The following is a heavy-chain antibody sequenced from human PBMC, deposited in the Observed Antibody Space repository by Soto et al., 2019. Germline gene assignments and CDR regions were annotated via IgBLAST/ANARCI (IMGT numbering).Heavy chain of an antibody. CDR3: ARAGGYSRTTPNPRAYDMDV. Sequence: TLSLTCTVSGGSISRSNYYWGWIRQPPGKGLEWIGSIYYSGSIYYNPSLKSRVTISVDTSKNQFSLKLSSVTAADTAVYYCARAGGYSRTTPNPRAYDMDVWGQGTTVTVSS. D-gene: IGHD6-13*01. CDR2: IYYSGSI. CDR1: GGSISRSNYY. J-gene: IGHJ6*02. V-gene: IGHV4-39*01.